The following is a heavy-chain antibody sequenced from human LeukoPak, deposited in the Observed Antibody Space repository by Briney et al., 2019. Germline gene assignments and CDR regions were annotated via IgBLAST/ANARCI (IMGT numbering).Heavy chain of an antibody. CDR3: ARDLFSGGYGSGWYGNDAFDI. CDR2: IIPIFGTA. V-gene: IGHV1-69*01. D-gene: IGHD6-19*01. CDR1: GGTFSSYA. J-gene: IGHJ3*02. Sequence: SVKVSCKASGGTFSSYAISWVRQAPGQGLEWMGGIIPIFGTANYAQKFQGRVTITADESTSTAYMELSSLRSEDTAVYYCARDLFSGGYGSGWYGNDAFDIWGQGTMVTVSS.